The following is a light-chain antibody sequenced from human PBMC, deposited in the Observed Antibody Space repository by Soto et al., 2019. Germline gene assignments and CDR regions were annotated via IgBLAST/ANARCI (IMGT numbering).Light chain of an antibody. J-gene: IGKJ1*01. Sequence: DIQMTQSPSTLSASVGDRVTITCRASQRISTCLAWYQQKLGEAPRLLISDASSLQSGVPSRFSGSGSGTDFTLTISSLQPEDFATYYCQQSYNTPRTFGQGTKV. CDR3: QQSYNTPRT. CDR2: DAS. CDR1: QRISTC. V-gene: IGKV1-39*01.